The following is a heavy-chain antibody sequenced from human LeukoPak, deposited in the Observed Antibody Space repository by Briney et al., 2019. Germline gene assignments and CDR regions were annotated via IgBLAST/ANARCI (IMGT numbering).Heavy chain of an antibody. CDR3: ARIYCSSTSCHYSDY. CDR2: IHHSGST. V-gene: IGHV4-4*02. CDR1: GDSISSSNW. J-gene: IGHJ4*02. Sequence: SETLSLTCAVSGDSISSSNWWSWVRQPPGKGLEWIGEIHHSGSTNYNPSLKSRVSISLDKSKNQFSLKLTSVTAADTAVYYCARIYCSSTSCHYSDYWGQGTLVTVSS. D-gene: IGHD2-2*01.